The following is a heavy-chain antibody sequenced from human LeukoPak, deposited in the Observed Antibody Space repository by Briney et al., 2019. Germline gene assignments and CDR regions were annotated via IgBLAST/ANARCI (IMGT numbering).Heavy chain of an antibody. J-gene: IGHJ5*02. CDR2: IYHSGST. CDR1: GGSISSGGYS. D-gene: IGHD3-3*01. CDR3: ARDRAGGYDFLSPSSDNWFDP. V-gene: IGHV4-30-2*01. Sequence: PSQTLSLTCAVSGGSISSGGYSWSWIRQPPGTGLEWIGYIYHSGSTYYNPSLKSRVTISVDRSKNQFSLKLSSVTAADTAVYYCARDRAGGYDFLSPSSDNWFDPWGQGTLVTVSS.